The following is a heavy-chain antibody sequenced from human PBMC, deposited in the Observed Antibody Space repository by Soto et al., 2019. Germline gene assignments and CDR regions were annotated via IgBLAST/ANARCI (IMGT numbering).Heavy chain of an antibody. D-gene: IGHD3-3*01. Sequence: QVQLVQSGAEVKKPGASVKVSCKASGYTFTSYDINWVRQATGPGLEWMGWMNPYSGHTGYAQKFQSRGTITTNTSISTAYMERSSLRAEDTAVYYCARVITIFEVVPGWGQGTLVTVSS. CDR2: MNPYSGHT. CDR3: ARVITIFEVVPG. J-gene: IGHJ4*02. CDR1: GYTFTSYD. V-gene: IGHV1-8*01.